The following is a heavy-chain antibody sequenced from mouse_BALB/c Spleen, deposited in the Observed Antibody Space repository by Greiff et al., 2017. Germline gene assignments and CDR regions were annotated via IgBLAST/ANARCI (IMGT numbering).Heavy chain of an antibody. Sequence: VKLMESGPGLVAPSQSLSITCTVSGFSLTSYGVHWVRQPPGKGLEWLGVIWAGGSTNYNSALMSRLSISKDNSKSQVFLKMNSLQTDDTAMYYCARDAITTIRYFDVWGAGTTVTVSS. J-gene: IGHJ1*01. D-gene: IGHD2-4*01. CDR1: GFSLTSYG. CDR2: IWAGGST. CDR3: ARDAITTIRYFDV. V-gene: IGHV2-9*02.